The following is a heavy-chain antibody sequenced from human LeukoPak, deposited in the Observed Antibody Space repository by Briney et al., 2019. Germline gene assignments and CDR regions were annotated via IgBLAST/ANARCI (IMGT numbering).Heavy chain of an antibody. CDR2: ISAYNGNT. V-gene: IGHV1-18*01. J-gene: IGHJ6*03. D-gene: IGHD4-17*01. CDR1: GYTFTSYG. Sequence: ASVKVSCKASGYTFTSYGISWVRQAPGQGLEWMGWISAYNGNTNYAQKLQGRVTMTTDTSTSTAYMELRSLRSDDTAVYYCARSGDDYGDYSGRGYYMDVWGKGTTVTVSS. CDR3: ARSGDDYGDYSGRGYYMDV.